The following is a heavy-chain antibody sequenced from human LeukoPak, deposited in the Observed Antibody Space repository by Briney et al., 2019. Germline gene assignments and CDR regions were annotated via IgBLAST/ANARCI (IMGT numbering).Heavy chain of an antibody. V-gene: IGHV1-2*06. J-gene: IGHJ4*02. CDR1: GYDFAGFY. Sequence: ASVKVSCKASGYDFAGFYLHWVRQVPGQGLEWMGRINPTTGGANFTQKFQGRVTMTRDTSISTAYMELSRLRSDDTAVYYCARAYYYDSSGYYYGYWGQGTLVTVSS. CDR2: INPTTGGA. CDR3: ARAYYYDSSGYYYGY. D-gene: IGHD3-22*01.